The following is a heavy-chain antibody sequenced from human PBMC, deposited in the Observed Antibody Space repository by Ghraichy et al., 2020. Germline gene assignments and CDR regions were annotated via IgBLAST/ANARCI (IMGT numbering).Heavy chain of an antibody. V-gene: IGHV3-23*01. CDR1: GFLFSKNA. D-gene: IGHD5-12*01. Sequence: GESLNISCVASGFLFSKNAMGWVRQTPGRGLEWVSGIRANGGNTYYADSVKGRFTISRDNSRSTLHLQMNSLKAEDTAVYYCARGPEDRYSPSFFDYWGQGALVTVSS. CDR3: ARGPEDRYSPSFFDY. CDR2: IRANGGNT. J-gene: IGHJ4*03.